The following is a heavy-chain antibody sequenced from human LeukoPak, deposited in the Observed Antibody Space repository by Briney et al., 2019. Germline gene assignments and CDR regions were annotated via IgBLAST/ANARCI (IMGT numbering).Heavy chain of an antibody. D-gene: IGHD3-10*01. J-gene: IGHJ6*02. V-gene: IGHV4-59*01. CDR2: IYYSGST. Sequence: SETLSLTCTVSGGSISSYYWSWIRQPPGKGLEWLGYIYYSGSTNYNPSLKSRVTISVDTSKNQFSLKLSSVTAADTAVYYCARDMGYYGMDVWGQGTTVTVSS. CDR3: ARDMGYYGMDV. CDR1: GGSISSYY.